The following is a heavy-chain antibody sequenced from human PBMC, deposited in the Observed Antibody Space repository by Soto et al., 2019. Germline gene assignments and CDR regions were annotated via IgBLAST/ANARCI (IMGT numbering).Heavy chain of an antibody. D-gene: IGHD3-22*01. CDR3: ARTVRDYYDSSGPYYFDY. CDR1: GFSLSTSGMR. CDR2: IDWDDDK. V-gene: IGHV2-70*04. J-gene: IGHJ4*02. Sequence: SGPTLVNPTQTPTLTCTFSGFSLSTSGMRVSWIRQPPGKALEWLARIDWDDDKFYSTSLKTRLTISKDTSKNQVVLTMTNMDPVDTATYYCARTVRDYYDSSGPYYFDYWGQGTLVTVSS.